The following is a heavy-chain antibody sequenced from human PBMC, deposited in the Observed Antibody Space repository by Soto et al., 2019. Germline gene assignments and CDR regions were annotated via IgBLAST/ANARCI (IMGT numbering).Heavy chain of an antibody. J-gene: IGHJ4*02. CDR2: INAGNGNT. CDR1: GYTFTIYN. V-gene: IGHV1-3*01. D-gene: IGHD2-21*02. CDR3: ARSIVVVTAADY. Sequence: ASVKVSCKTPGYTFTIYNIHWARQAPGQRLEWMGWINAGNGNTKYSQKFQGRVTITRDTSASTAYMELSSLRSEDTAVYYCARSIVVVTAADYWGQGTLVTVS.